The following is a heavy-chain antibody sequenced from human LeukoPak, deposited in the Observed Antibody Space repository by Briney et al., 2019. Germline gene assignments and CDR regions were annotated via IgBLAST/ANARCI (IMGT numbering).Heavy chain of an antibody. J-gene: IGHJ3*02. Sequence: ASVKVSCKASGYSFTTYGISWVRQAPGQGLEWMGWISANNNSADNVQKLQGRVTMTTDTSTSTAYMELRSLRSDDTAVYYCARKIGDAFDIWGQGTMVTVSS. D-gene: IGHD3-22*01. V-gene: IGHV1-18*01. CDR1: GYSFTTYG. CDR2: ISANNNSA. CDR3: ARKIGDAFDI.